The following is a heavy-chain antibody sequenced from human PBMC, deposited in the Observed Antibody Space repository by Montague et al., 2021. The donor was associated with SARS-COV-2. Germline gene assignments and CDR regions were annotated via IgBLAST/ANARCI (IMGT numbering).Heavy chain of an antibody. V-gene: IGHV2-5*02. CDR3: ARETGTTVSLDY. J-gene: IGHJ4*02. CDR1: GFSLSTSGVG. D-gene: IGHD1-7*01. CDR2: IYWDDDK. Sequence: PALVKPTQTLTLTCTFSGFSLSTSGVGVGWIRQPPGKALEWLALIYWDDDKRYSPSLKSRLTITKDTSKNQVVLTVTNTDPVDTATYYCARETGTTVSLDYWGQGTLVTVSS.